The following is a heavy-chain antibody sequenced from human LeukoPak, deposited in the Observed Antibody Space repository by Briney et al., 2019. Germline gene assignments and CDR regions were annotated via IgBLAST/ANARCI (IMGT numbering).Heavy chain of an antibody. CDR3: ARAGGVDTAMDANFDY. D-gene: IGHD5-18*01. CDR1: GGSISSYY. J-gene: IGHJ4*02. Sequence: PSETLSLTCTVSGGSISSYYWSWIRQPPGKGLEWVGYIFYNGGTNYNPSLRSRVTISVDTSKNHFSLRLSSVTAADTAMYYCARAGGVDTAMDANFDYWGQGTLVTVSS. V-gene: IGHV4-59*01. CDR2: IFYNGGT.